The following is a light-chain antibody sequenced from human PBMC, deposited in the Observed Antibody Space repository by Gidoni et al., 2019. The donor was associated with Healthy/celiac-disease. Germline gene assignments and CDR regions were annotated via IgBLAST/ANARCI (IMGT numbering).Light chain of an antibody. Sequence: PALTQPAPASASPGPPITISCTGSSSDVGGYNYVSWYQQHPGKAPKLMIYDVSNRPSGVSDRFSGSKSGNTASLTISGLQAEDEADYYCSSYTSSSTLVVFGGGTKLTVL. CDR2: DVS. V-gene: IGLV2-14*03. CDR1: SSDVGGYNY. J-gene: IGLJ2*01. CDR3: SSYTSSSTLVV.